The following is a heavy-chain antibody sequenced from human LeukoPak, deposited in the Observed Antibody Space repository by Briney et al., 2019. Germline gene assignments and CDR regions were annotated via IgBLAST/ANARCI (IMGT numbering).Heavy chain of an antibody. J-gene: IGHJ3*02. Sequence: ASVKVSCKASGYTFNNYYMYWVRQAPGQGLEWMGMINPSGGGTSYAQKFQGRVTMTRDTSTRTVYMEVSSLKPEDTAVYYCAREGGMSDAFDIWGQGTMVTVSS. D-gene: IGHD3-16*01. CDR1: GYTFNNYY. CDR3: AREGGMSDAFDI. CDR2: INPSGGGT. V-gene: IGHV1-46*02.